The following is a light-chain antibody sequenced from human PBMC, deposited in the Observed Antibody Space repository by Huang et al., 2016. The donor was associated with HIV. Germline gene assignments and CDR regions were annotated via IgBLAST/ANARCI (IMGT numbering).Light chain of an antibody. J-gene: IGKJ2*01. CDR2: DAS. CDR1: QSVTNF. Sequence: VVLTQSPATLSLSPGERATLSCRASQSVTNFLAWYQQKPGQPPRLLIYDASTRATGHPPMFSGSGSETDFTLTISSLEHEDFAVYYCQQRNDWPPYTFGQGTRLEIK. V-gene: IGKV3-11*01. CDR3: QQRNDWPPYT.